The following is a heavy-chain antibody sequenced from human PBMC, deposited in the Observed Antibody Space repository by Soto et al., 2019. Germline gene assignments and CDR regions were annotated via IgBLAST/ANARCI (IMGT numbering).Heavy chain of an antibody. CDR1: GGSISTNDW. CDR2: IHHTGSTT. D-gene: IGHD2-8*01. CDR3: ATRDCTNNVCHFP. J-gene: IGHJ5*02. Sequence: QVQLQESGPGLVKPSETLSLTCAVSGGSISTNDWWTWVRQPPGKGLEWIGDIHHTGSTTNYSPSLQSRVTVSIDKSENQFSLRLTSVTAAATAVYYCATRDCTNNVCHFPWGQGTLVTVSS. V-gene: IGHV4-4*02.